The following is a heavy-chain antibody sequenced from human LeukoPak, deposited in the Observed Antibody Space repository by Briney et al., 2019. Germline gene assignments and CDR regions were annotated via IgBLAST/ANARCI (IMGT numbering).Heavy chain of an antibody. CDR1: GGSISSYY. CDR3: ARGLWFGEPHNPYYYYYYYMDV. V-gene: IGHV4-4*07. J-gene: IGHJ6*03. CDR2: IYTSGST. Sequence: TTSETLSLTCTVSGGSISSYYWSWIRQPAGKGLEWIGRIYTSGSTNYNPSLKSRVTMSVDTSKNQFSLKLSSVTAADTAVYYCARGLWFGEPHNPYYYYYYYMDVWGKGTTVTISS. D-gene: IGHD3-10*01.